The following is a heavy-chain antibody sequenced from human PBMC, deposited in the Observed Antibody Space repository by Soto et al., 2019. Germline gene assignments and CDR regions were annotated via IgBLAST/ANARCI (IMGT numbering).Heavy chain of an antibody. Sequence: QVQLVQSGAEVKKPGASVKVSCKASGYTFTSYGISWVRQAPGQELEWMGWISAYNGNTNYAQKLQGRVTMTTDTSTSTAYMELRSLRSDDTAVYYCARVRFLEWLLSPRYFDYWGQGTLVTVSS. CDR3: ARVRFLEWLLSPRYFDY. V-gene: IGHV1-18*01. J-gene: IGHJ4*02. CDR2: ISAYNGNT. CDR1: GYTFTSYG. D-gene: IGHD3-3*01.